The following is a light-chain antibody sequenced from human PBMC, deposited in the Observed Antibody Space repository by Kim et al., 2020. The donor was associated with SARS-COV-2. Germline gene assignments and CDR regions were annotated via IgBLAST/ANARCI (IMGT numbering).Light chain of an antibody. J-gene: IGKJ2*01. Sequence: EIVLTQSPGTLSLSPGERATLSCRASQSVSSSYLAWYQQKPGQAPRLLIYGASSRATGIPDRFGGSGSGTDFTLTISRLEPEDFAVYYCQQYGSSYTFGQGTKLEI. CDR2: GAS. V-gene: IGKV3-20*01. CDR1: QSVSSSY. CDR3: QQYGSSYT.